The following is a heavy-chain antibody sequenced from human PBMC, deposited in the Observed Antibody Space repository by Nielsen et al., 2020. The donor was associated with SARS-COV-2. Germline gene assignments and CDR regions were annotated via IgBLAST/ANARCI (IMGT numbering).Heavy chain of an antibody. J-gene: IGHJ3*02. Sequence: GGSLRLSCAASGFTFSSYWMSWVRQAPGKGLEWVANIKQDGSEKYYVDSVKGRFTISRDNAKNSLYLQMNSLRAEDTAVYYCARDSVYCSSTSCYLDAFDIWGQGTMVTVSS. CDR3: ARDSVYCSSTSCYLDAFDI. CDR2: IKQDGSEK. CDR1: GFTFSSYW. D-gene: IGHD2-2*01. V-gene: IGHV3-7*03.